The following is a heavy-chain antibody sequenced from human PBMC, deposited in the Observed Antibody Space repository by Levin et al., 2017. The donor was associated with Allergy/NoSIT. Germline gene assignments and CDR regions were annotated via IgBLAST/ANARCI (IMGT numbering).Heavy chain of an antibody. V-gene: IGHV4-30-4*01. CDR3: ARVPLECSSTSCYFYFQH. CDR1: XXXXXXXXIY. CDR2: IYYSGST. Sequence: SETLSLTCTVXXXXXXXXXIYWKRGRQHPGMGLEWIGYIYYSGSTYYNPSLKSRVTISVDTSKNQFSLKLSSVTAADTAVYYCARVPLECSSTSCYFYFQHWGQGTLVTVSS. D-gene: IGHD2-2*01. J-gene: IGHJ1*01.